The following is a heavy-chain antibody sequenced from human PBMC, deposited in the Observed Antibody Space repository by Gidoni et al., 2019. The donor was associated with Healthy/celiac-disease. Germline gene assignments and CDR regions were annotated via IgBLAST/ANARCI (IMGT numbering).Heavy chain of an antibody. CDR2: SYYSGST. V-gene: IGHV4-39*01. J-gene: IGHJ5*02. D-gene: IGHD6-13*01. CDR1: GGSISSSSYY. Sequence: QLQLQESGPGLGKPSETLSLTCTVSGGSISSSSYYWGWIRQPPGKGLEWIGSSYYSGSTYYNPSLKSRVTISVDTSKNQFSLKLSSVTAADTAVYYCARRGGAATAGGIYWFDPWGQGTLVTVSS. CDR3: ARRGGAATAGGIYWFDP.